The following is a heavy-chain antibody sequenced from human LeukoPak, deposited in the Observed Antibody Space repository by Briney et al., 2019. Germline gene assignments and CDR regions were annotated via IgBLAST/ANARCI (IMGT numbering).Heavy chain of an antibody. Sequence: PGGSLRLSCAASGFTFSSYSMNWVRQAPGKGLEWVSSIGGSSSSLYYADSLKGRFTIPRDNAKNSLYLQMNSLRAEDTAVYYCAREIDEGFDYWGQGTLVTVSS. CDR3: AREIDEGFDY. V-gene: IGHV3-21*01. CDR1: GFTFSSYS. CDR2: IGGSSSSL. J-gene: IGHJ4*02.